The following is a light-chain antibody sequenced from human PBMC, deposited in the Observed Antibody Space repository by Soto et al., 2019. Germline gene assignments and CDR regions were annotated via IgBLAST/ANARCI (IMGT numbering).Light chain of an antibody. CDR1: QSISSY. CDR2: AAS. V-gene: IGKV1-39*01. CDR3: QQANSFPIT. J-gene: IGKJ5*01. Sequence: IQMTQSPSSLSASVGDRVTITCRASQSISSYLNWYQQKPGKAPKVLIYAASSLESGVPSRFSGSGSGTDFTLTINSLQPEDFATYYCQQANSFPITFGQGTRLEIK.